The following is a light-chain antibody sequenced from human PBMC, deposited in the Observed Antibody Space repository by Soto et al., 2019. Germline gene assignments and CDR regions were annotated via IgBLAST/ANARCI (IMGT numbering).Light chain of an antibody. Sequence: EILMTQSPATLSVSPGETATLSCRASQSVSTKLAWYQQKPGQAPRLLINGASTRATGVPARFSGWGSGTEFTLTISSLQSEDFAVYYCQQYRNWPRTFGQGTKVEIK. J-gene: IGKJ1*01. CDR1: QSVSTK. CDR2: GAS. CDR3: QQYRNWPRT. V-gene: IGKV3-15*01.